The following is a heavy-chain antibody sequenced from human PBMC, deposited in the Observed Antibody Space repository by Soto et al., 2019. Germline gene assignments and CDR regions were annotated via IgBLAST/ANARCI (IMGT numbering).Heavy chain of an antibody. Sequence: QVQLVQSGAEVKKSGASVKVSCKASGYTFTDYHMHWVRQAPGQGLEWMGMITPDSGDTKYAQKFQGTVTMTRDTTISTVYMDLTSLTSDATAVYFCARDRVGFAVVTTAHWGQRTLVSVSS. V-gene: IGHV1-2*02. CDR2: ITPDSGDT. CDR1: GYTFTDYH. J-gene: IGHJ4*02. CDR3: ARDRVGFAVVTTAH. D-gene: IGHD3-3*01.